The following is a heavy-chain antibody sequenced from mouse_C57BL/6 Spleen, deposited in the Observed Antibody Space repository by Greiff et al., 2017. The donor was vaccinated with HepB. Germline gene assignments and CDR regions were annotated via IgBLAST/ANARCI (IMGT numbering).Heavy chain of an antibody. CDR1: GYTFTSYW. D-gene: IGHD1-1*01. V-gene: IGHV1-64*01. CDR2: IHPNSGST. J-gene: IGHJ2*01. CDR3: ARSPLRSYYFDY. Sequence: QVQLQQPGAELVKPGASVKLSCKASGYTFTSYWMHWVKQRPGQGLEWIGMIHPNSGSTNYNEKFKSKATLTVDKSSSTAYMQLSSLTSEDSAVYYCARSPLRSYYFDYWGQGTTLTVSS.